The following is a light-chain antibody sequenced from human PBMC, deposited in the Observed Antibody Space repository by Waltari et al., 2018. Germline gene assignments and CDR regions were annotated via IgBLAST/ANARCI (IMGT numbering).Light chain of an antibody. V-gene: IGKV1-39*01. CDR3: QQSYSTLRA. CDR2: AAS. Sequence: DIQMTQSPSSLSASVGDRVTITCRASQSISSYLNWYQQKPGKAPKLLIYAASSLQSGVPSRFSGSGSGTDFTLTISSLQPEDFATYYCQQSYSTLRAFGQGIRLDIK. CDR1: QSISSY. J-gene: IGKJ5*01.